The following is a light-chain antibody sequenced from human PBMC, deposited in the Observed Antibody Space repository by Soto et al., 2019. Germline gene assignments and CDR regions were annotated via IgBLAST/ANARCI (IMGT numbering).Light chain of an antibody. V-gene: IGLV2-14*03. CDR1: SSDVGAYNY. CDR2: DVS. J-gene: IGLJ1*01. Sequence: QSVLTQPAYVSGSPGQSITIFCTGSSSDVGAYNYVSWYQQHPGKAPKLMLSDVSDRPSGISNRFSGSKSGNTASLTISGLQSEDEADYYCCSYTTIGTLVFGTGTKVTVL. CDR3: CSYTTIGTLV.